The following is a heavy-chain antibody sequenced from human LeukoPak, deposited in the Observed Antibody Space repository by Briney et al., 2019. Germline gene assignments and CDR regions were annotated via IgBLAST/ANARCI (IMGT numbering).Heavy chain of an antibody. Sequence: SETLSLTCTVSGGSISSYYWSWIRQPPGKGLEWIGYIYYSGSTNYNPSLKSRVTISVDTSKNQFSLKLSSVTAADTAVYYCARGDRYYYDSSGYHLDYWGQGTLVTVPS. CDR2: IYYSGST. CDR3: ARGDRYYYDSSGYHLDY. V-gene: IGHV4-59*08. CDR1: GGSISSYY. J-gene: IGHJ4*02. D-gene: IGHD3-22*01.